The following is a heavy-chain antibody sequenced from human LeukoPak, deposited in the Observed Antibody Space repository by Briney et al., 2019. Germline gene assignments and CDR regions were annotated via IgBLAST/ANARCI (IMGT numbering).Heavy chain of an antibody. V-gene: IGHV3-53*01. Sequence: PGGSLRLSCAASGFTVSSNYMSWVRQAPGKGLEWVSLLSGDGSTYNADSVKGRFTISRDNSKNTLYLQMNILRAEDTALYYCASLRGNAFDIWGQGTMVTVSS. D-gene: IGHD3-16*01. CDR3: ASLRGNAFDI. CDR2: LSGDGST. J-gene: IGHJ3*02. CDR1: GFTVSSNY.